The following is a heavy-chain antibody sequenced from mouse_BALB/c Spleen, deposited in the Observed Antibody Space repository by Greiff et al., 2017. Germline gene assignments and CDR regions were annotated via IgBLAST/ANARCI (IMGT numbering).Heavy chain of an antibody. CDR3: ERDVYEESAMDY. CDR1: GFTFSDFY. CDR2: SSNKANDYTT. V-gene: IGHV7-1*02. J-gene: IGHJ4*01. D-gene: IGHD2-10*02. Sequence: EVHVVESGGGLVQPGGSLRLSCATSGFTFSDFYMAWVRQPPGKRLEWIAASSNKANDYTTEYSVSVRCRFTVSRDTTQRILYIQMMAWRATDTAICYRERDVYEESAMDYWGQGTSVTVSS.